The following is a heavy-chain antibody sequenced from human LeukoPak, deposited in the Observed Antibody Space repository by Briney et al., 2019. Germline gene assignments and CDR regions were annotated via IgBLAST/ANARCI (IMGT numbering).Heavy chain of an antibody. CDR3: ARDLGYSSSWTRWFDP. CDR1: GFTFSSYS. V-gene: IGHV3-21*01. J-gene: IGHJ5*02. CDR2: ISSSSSYI. Sequence: GGSLRLSCAASGFTFSSYSMNWVRQAPGKGLEWVSSISSSSSYIYYADSVKGRFTISRDNAKNSLYLQMNSMRAEDTAVYYCARDLGYSSSWTRWFDPWGQGTLVTVSS. D-gene: IGHD6-13*01.